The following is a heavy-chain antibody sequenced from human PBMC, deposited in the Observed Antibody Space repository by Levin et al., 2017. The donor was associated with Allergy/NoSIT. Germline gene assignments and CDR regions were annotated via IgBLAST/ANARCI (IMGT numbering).Heavy chain of an antibody. CDR1: GGSIRSGDYY. V-gene: IGHV4-30-4*01. CDR2: IYYSGTT. CDR3: ARVVDYDILAGYYSPYYFDY. D-gene: IGHD3-9*01. Sequence: SQTLSLTCTVSGGSIRSGDYYWSWIRQPPGKGLEWIGYIYYSGTTYYNPSLKSRVTMSIDTSRNQFSLRLNSVTAADTAVYYCARVVDYDILAGYYSPYYFDYWGQGTLVTVSS. J-gene: IGHJ4*02.